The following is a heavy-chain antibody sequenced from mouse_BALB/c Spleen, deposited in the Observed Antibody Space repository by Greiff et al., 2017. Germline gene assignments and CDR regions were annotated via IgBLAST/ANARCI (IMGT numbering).Heavy chain of an antibody. CDR2: ISYSGST. Sequence: DVQLQESGPGLVKPSQSLSLTCTVTGYSITSDYAWNWIRQFPGNKLEWMGYISYSGSTSYNPSLKSRISITRDTSKNQFFLQLNSVTTEDTATYYCARGGRGAYWGQGTLVTVSA. J-gene: IGHJ3*01. CDR1: GYSITSDYA. V-gene: IGHV3-2*02. CDR3: ARGGRGAY.